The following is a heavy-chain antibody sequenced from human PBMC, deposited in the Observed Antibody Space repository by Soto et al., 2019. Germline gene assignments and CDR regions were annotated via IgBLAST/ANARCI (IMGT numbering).Heavy chain of an antibody. D-gene: IGHD3-3*01. J-gene: IGHJ6*02. Sequence: PGGSLRLPCGALGFAFSNAGMTGCRQGPGKGRGGGGRIKIKTDGGTTDYAAPVKGRFNITRDDAKNTRYLQMNSLKTEDTDVYYCTTDHSLGVPNHYSYGIDVWGQGTPVTVSS. CDR3: TTDHSLGVPNHYSYGIDV. V-gene: IGHV3-15*01. CDR1: GFAFSNAG. CDR2: IKIKTDGGTT.